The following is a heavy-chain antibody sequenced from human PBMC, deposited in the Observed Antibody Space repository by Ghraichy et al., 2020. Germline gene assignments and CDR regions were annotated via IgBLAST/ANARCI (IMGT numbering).Heavy chain of an antibody. CDR3: AKDSPPYYDILTGYVDY. CDR2: ISYDGSNK. J-gene: IGHJ4*02. D-gene: IGHD3-9*01. Sequence: EGSLRLSCAASGFTFSSYGMHWVRQAPGKGLEWVAVISYDGSNKYYADSVKGRFTISRDNSKNTLYLQMNSLRAEDTAVYYCAKDSPPYYDILTGYVDYWGQGTLVTVSS. V-gene: IGHV3-30*18. CDR1: GFTFSSYG.